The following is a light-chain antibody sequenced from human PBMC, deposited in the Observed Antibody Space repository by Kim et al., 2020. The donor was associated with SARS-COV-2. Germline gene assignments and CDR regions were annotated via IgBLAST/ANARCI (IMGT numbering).Light chain of an antibody. V-gene: IGKV1-8*01. CDR2: AAS. CDR1: QGISSY. J-gene: IGKJ1*01. CDR3: QQYYSYPPS. Sequence: GDRVTITCRASQGISSYLAWYQQKPGKAPNLLIYAASTLQSGVPSRFSGSGSGTDFTLTISCLQSEDFATYYCQQYYSYPPSFGQGTKVDIK.